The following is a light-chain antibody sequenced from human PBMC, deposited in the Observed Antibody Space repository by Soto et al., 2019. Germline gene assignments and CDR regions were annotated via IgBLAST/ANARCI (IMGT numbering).Light chain of an antibody. Sequence: QSALTHPASVSGSPGQSITISCTGTSSDVGGYNYVSWYQQHPGKAPKLMIYDVSNRPSGVSNRFSGSKSGNTASLTISGLQAEDEADYYCNSYTTSSTDVFGTGTKVTVL. CDR3: NSYTTSSTDV. CDR2: DVS. J-gene: IGLJ1*01. CDR1: SSDVGGYNY. V-gene: IGLV2-14*01.